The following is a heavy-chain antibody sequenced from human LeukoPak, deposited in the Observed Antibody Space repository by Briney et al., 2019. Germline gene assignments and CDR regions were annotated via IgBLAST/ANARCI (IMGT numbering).Heavy chain of an antibody. V-gene: IGHV5-51*01. CDR1: GYSFTSYW. CDR3: ARLALDSSSWYSNWFDP. CDR2: IYPGDSDT. Sequence: GESLKISCKGSGYSFTSYWIGWVRQMPGKGLEWMGIIYPGDSDTRYSPSFQGQVTISADKSISTAYLQWSSLKASDTVMYYCARLALDSSSWYSNWFDPWGQGTLVTVSS. J-gene: IGHJ5*02. D-gene: IGHD6-13*01.